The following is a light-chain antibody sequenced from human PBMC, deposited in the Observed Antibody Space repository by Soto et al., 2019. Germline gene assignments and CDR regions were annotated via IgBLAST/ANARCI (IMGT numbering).Light chain of an antibody. CDR3: QQLNSYPRA. J-gene: IGKJ4*01. V-gene: IGKV1-9*01. CDR1: QGIGSY. Sequence: DIQLTQSPSFLSASVGDRVTITCRASQGIGSYLAWYQQKPGKAPKLLIYAASTLQSGVPSRFSGSGSGTEFTLTINSLQPEDFATYYCQQLNSYPRAFGGGTKVEIK. CDR2: AAS.